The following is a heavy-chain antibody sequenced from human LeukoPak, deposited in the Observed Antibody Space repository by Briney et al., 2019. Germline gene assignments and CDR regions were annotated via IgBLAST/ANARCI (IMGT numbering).Heavy chain of an antibody. J-gene: IGHJ4*02. CDR1: GYTFTAYY. CDR3: AIPYVDGGFH. CDR2: ISPNSGGT. Sequence: GASVKVSCAASGYTFTAYYMHWVRQAPGQGLEWMGWISPNSGGTHYAQKFQGRVAMTRDTSISTVYMELSRLRSDDTAVYYCAIPYVDGGFHWGQGTLVTVSS. D-gene: IGHD3-10*02. V-gene: IGHV1-2*02.